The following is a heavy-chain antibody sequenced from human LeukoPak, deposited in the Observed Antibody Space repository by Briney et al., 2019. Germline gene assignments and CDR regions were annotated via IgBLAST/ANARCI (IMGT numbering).Heavy chain of an antibody. CDR3: ARDSSHTDYLHYYYGMDV. J-gene: IGHJ6*02. V-gene: IGHV1-18*01. Sequence: ASVKVSCKASGYTFTSYGITWVRQARGQGLEWMGWISAYNGNTNYAQKFQGRVTMTTDTSTSTAYMELRSLRSDDTAVYYCARDSSHTDYLHYYYGMDVWGQGTTVTVSS. D-gene: IGHD4-11*01. CDR2: ISAYNGNT. CDR1: GYTFTSYG.